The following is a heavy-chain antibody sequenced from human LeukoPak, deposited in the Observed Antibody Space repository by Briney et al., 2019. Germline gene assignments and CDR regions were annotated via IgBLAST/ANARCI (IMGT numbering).Heavy chain of an antibody. D-gene: IGHD3-10*01. V-gene: IGHV3-48*01. CDR1: GFTFSSYS. Sequence: GGSLRLSCAASGFTFSSYSMNWVRQAPGKGLEWVSYISSSSSTIYYADSVKGRFTISRDNAKNSLCLQMNSLRAEGTAVYYCARDGVLLWFGESVPHFDYWGQGTLVTVSS. CDR3: ARDGVLLWFGESVPHFDY. J-gene: IGHJ4*02. CDR2: ISSSSSTI.